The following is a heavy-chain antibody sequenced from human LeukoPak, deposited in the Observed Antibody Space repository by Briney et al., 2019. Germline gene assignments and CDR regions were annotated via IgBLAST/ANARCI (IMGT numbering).Heavy chain of an antibody. Sequence: PGGSLRLSCAASEFSVGSNYMTWVRQAPGKGLEWVSLIYSGGSTYYADSVKGRFTISRDNSKNTLYLQMNSLRAEDTAVYYCARVGYSDYMDVWGKGTTVTVSS. D-gene: IGHD2-15*01. CDR1: EFSVGSNY. CDR2: IYSGGST. V-gene: IGHV3-66*01. J-gene: IGHJ6*03. CDR3: ARVGYSDYMDV.